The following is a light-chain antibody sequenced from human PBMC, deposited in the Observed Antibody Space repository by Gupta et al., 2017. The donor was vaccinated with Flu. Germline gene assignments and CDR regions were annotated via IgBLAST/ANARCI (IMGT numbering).Light chain of an antibody. Sequence: EASQTILYSSNSKNCFWWYQQKPQQPPKLLIYWASTPESGSPVRFSGSGSGTDFTLTLSILQAEDVAFYYCQQYQSAPQWAFGQGTKVEIK. CDR2: WAS. J-gene: IGKJ1*01. CDR1: QTILYSSNSKNC. CDR3: QQYQSAPQWA. V-gene: IGKV4-1*01.